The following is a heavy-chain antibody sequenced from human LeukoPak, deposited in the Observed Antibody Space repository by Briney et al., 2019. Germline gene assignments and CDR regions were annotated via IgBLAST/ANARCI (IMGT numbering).Heavy chain of an antibody. V-gene: IGHV3-11*06. CDR1: GFTFSDYY. J-gene: IGHJ2*01. CDR3: AREDYYGSGSYYNENGYFDL. Sequence: GGSLRLSCAASGFTFSDYYMSWIRQAPGKGLEWVSYISSSSSYTNYADSVKGRFTISRDNAKNSLYLQMNSLRAEDTAVYYCAREDYYGSGSYYNENGYFDLWGRGTLVTVSS. D-gene: IGHD3-10*01. CDR2: ISSSSSYT.